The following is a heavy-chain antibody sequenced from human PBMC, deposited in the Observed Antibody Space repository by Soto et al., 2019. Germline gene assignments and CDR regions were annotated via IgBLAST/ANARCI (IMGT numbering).Heavy chain of an antibody. D-gene: IGHD3-3*01. CDR3: AGSYYDFWSGYADAFDI. J-gene: IGHJ3*02. CDR1: GFTFSDYY. V-gene: IGHV3-11*01. Sequence: GGSLRLSCAASGFTFSDYYMSWIRQAPGKGLEWVSYISSSGSTIYYADSVKGRFTISRDNAKNSLYLQMNSLRAEDTAVYYCAGSYYDFWSGYADAFDIWGQGTMVTVSS. CDR2: ISSSGSTI.